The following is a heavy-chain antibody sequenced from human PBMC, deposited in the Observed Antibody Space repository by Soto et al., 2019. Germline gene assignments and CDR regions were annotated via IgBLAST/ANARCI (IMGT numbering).Heavy chain of an antibody. Sequence: PSETLSLTCTLSGASITSTTYFWIWIRKTPGKGLEWVGSIYCSGKNHYNPCLNSRAIISFDRPNNLYSQQMSAADAAGTAVYCRANKLPRTIRFEYWGQGSLVTVSS. CDR3: ANKLPRTIRFEY. D-gene: IGHD6-6*01. CDR2: IYCSGKN. V-gene: IGHV4-39*01. J-gene: IGHJ4*02. CDR1: GASITSTTYF.